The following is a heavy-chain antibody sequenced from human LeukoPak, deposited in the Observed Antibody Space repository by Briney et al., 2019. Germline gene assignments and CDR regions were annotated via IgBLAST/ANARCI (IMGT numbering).Heavy chain of an antibody. V-gene: IGHV3-48*01. Sequence: GGSLRLSCAASGFTFSSYSINWVRRAPGKGLEWVSYITSSSTMYYADSVKGRFSISRDNAKNSLSLQMNSLRAEDTAVYYCARSDYYDSSGYYWWNAFDIWGQGTMVTVSS. CDR3: ARSDYYDSSGYYWWNAFDI. CDR1: GFTFSSYS. J-gene: IGHJ3*02. CDR2: ITSSSTM. D-gene: IGHD3-22*01.